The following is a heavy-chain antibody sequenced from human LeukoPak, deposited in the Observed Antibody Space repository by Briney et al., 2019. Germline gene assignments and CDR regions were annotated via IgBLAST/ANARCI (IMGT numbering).Heavy chain of an antibody. J-gene: IGHJ1*01. CDR1: GFSFSSYG. Sequence: GRSLRLSCAASGFSFSSYGMHWVRQAPGKGLEWVAVIWYDGSNKYYADSVKGRFTISRDNSKNTVYLQMNSLRVEDTAVYYCTSWGDTTAEYFQRWGQGTLVTVSS. V-gene: IGHV3-33*01. D-gene: IGHD2-21*02. CDR3: TSWGDTTAEYFQR. CDR2: IWYDGSNK.